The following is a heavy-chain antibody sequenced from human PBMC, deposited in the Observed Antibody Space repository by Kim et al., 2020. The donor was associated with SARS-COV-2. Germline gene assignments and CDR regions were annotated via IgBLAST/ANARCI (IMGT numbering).Heavy chain of an antibody. CDR1: GLTFSGSL. J-gene: IGHJ1*01. Sequence: GGSLRLSCAASGLTFSGSLVHWVRQASGKGLEWVGRIRSKGDNYSTDYPASVKGRFTISRDDSENTAYLQMNNLTTEDTSLYYYTTRRFTNLGGLNQDWG. V-gene: IGHV3-73*01. CDR2: IRSKGDNYST. CDR3: TTRRFTNLGGLNQD. D-gene: IGHD3-16*01.